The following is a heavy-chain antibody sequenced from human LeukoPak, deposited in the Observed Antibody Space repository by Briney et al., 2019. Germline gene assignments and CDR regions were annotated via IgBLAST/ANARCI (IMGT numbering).Heavy chain of an antibody. D-gene: IGHD3-22*01. CDR3: ARNYYDSSGYFAFDY. CDR1: GYTFNIYG. Sequence: SVKVSCKASGYTFNIYGISWVRRAPGQGLQWMGWISPYTGNTNYTQKLQGRVTMTTDTSTSTAYMELRSLRSDDTAMYYCARNYYDSSGYFAFDYWGQGTLVTVSS. V-gene: IGHV1-18*01. J-gene: IGHJ4*02. CDR2: ISPYTGNT.